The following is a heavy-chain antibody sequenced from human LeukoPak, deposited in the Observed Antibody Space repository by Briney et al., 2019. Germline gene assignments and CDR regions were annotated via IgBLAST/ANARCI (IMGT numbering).Heavy chain of an antibody. V-gene: IGHV3-9*01. J-gene: IGHJ4*02. CDR1: GFTFDDFA. D-gene: IGHD1-26*01. CDR3: ARVGATHY. CDR2: LSWNHGNI. Sequence: GGSLRLSCAASGFTFDDFALHWVRQAPGKGLEWVSGLSWNHGNIGYADSVKGRFTISRDNAKNTLYLQMNSLRAEDTAVYYCARVGATHYWGQGTLVTVSS.